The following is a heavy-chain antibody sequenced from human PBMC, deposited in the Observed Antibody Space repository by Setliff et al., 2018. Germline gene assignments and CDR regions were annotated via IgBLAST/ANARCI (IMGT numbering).Heavy chain of an antibody. CDR3: ARGRNIAARLFDS. CDR1: DDSFYSDYH. Sequence: PSETLSLTCSVSDDSFYSDYHWTWIRQSPEKGLEWIGEINHRGSTNYNPSLKSRVTISIDTSKDQFSLKLISMTAADTAVYYCARGRNIAARLFDSWGQGTRVTVSS. V-gene: IGHV4-34*01. D-gene: IGHD6-6*01. CDR2: INHRGST. J-gene: IGHJ4*02.